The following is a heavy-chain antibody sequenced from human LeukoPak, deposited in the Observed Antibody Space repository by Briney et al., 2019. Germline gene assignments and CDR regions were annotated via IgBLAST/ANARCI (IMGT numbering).Heavy chain of an antibody. CDR1: GGSISSYY. CDR3: ARVGHDSGTYLYYFDY. J-gene: IGHJ4*02. CDR2: IYYSGST. Sequence: SETLSLTCTVSGGSISSYYWNWIRQSPGKGLEWIGYIYYSGSTNYNPSLKSRVTISVDTSKNQFSLKLSSVTAADTAVYYCARVGHDSGTYLYYFDYWGQGTLVTVSS. V-gene: IGHV4-59*01. D-gene: IGHD1-26*01.